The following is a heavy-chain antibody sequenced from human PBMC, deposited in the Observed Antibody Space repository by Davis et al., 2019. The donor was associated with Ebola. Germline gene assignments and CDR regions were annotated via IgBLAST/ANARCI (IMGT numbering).Heavy chain of an antibody. CDR1: AFSFSSCSYY. Sequence: MPSETLSLTCTVSAFSFSSCSYYWGWIRQPPGKGLEWIGSIYYSGSTYYNPSLKSRVTISVDTSKNQFSLKLSSVTAADTAVYYCASRLIYGSGSHPLYWYFDLWGRGTLVNVSS. CDR2: IYYSGST. D-gene: IGHD3-10*01. V-gene: IGHV4-39*01. CDR3: ASRLIYGSGSHPLYWYFDL. J-gene: IGHJ2*01.